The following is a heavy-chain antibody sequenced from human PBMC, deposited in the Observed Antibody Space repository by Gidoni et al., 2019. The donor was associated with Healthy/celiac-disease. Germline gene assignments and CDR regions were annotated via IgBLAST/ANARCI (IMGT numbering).Heavy chain of an antibody. CDR1: GGSISSSSYY. Sequence: QLQLQESGPGLVKPSETLSLTCTVSGGSISSSSYYWGWIRQPPGKGLEWIGSIYSSGSTYYNPSLKSRVTISVDTSKNQFSLKLSSVTAADTAVYYRARRLGSLLYWYFDLWGRGTPGHCLL. CDR2: IYSSGST. V-gene: IGHV4-39*01. D-gene: IGHD3-9*01. J-gene: IGHJ2*01. CDR3: ARRLGSLLYWYFDL.